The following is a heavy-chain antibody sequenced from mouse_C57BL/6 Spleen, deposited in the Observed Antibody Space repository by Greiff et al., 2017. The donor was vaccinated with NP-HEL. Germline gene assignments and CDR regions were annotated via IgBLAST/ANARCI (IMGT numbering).Heavy chain of an antibody. Sequence: QVQLKQSGAELMKPGASVKLSCKATGYTFTGYWIEWVKQRPGHGLEWIGEILPGSGSTNYNEKFKGKATFTADTSSNTAYMQLSSLTTEDSAIYYCARLSTMVTTRINYYAMDYWGQGTSVTVSS. CDR2: ILPGSGST. J-gene: IGHJ4*01. D-gene: IGHD2-2*01. CDR1: GYTFTGYW. CDR3: ARLSTMVTTRINYYAMDY. V-gene: IGHV1-9*01.